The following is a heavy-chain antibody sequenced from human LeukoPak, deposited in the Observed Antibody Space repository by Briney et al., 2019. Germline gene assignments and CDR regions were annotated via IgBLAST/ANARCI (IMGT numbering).Heavy chain of an antibody. CDR2: IYYSGST. CDR1: GGSISSGGYY. V-gene: IGHV4-31*03. J-gene: IGHJ4*02. D-gene: IGHD5-18*01. CDR3: AAPSRGYSYGFRPHSFDY. Sequence: SQTLSLTCTVSGGSISSGGYYWSWIRQHPGKGLEWIGYIYYSGSTYYNPSLKSRVTISVDTSKNQFSLKLSSVTAADTAVYYCAAPSRGYSYGFRPHSFDYWGQGTLVTVSS.